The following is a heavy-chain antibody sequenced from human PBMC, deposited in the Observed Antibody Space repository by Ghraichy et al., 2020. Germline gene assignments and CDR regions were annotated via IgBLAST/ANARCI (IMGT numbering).Heavy chain of an antibody. J-gene: IGHJ4*02. CDR3: ARVESDYSYGYPFDY. CDR1: GFTFSSYW. D-gene: IGHD5-18*01. V-gene: IGHV3-7*03. Sequence: GGSLRLSCAASGFTFSSYWMSWVRQAPGKGLEWVANIKQDGSEKYYVDSVKGRFTISRDNAKNSLYLQMNSLRAEDTAVYYCARVESDYSYGYPFDYWGQGTLVTVSS. CDR2: IKQDGSEK.